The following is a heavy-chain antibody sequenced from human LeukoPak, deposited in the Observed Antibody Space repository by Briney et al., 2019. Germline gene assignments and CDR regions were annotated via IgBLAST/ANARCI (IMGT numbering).Heavy chain of an antibody. CDR2: IYYSGST. J-gene: IGHJ4*02. CDR1: GGSISSSSYY. Sequence: PSETLSLTCTVSGGSISSSSYYWGWIRQPPGKGLEWIGSIYYSGSTYYNPSLKSRVTISVDTSKNQFSLKLSSVTAADTAVYYCARSDSSGIFWGQGTLVTVSS. CDR3: ARSDSSGIF. V-gene: IGHV4-39*07. D-gene: IGHD6-19*01.